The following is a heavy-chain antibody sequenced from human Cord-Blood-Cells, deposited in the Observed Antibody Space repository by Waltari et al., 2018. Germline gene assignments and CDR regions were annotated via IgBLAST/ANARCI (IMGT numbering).Heavy chain of an antibody. CDR1: GGSISSSSYY. D-gene: IGHD3-9*01. V-gene: IGHV4-39*01. CDR3: ARSYYDILTGYPQFDY. Sequence: QLQLQESGPGLVKPSETLSLTCTVSGGSISSSSYYWGWIRQPPGKGLEWIGSIYYSGSTYYTPSLKSRGTISVDTSKNQFSLKLSSVTAADTAVYYCARSYYDILTGYPQFDYWGQGTLVTVSS. CDR2: IYYSGST. J-gene: IGHJ4*02.